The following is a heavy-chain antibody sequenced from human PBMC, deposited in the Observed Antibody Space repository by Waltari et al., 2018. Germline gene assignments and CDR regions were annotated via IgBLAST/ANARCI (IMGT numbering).Heavy chain of an antibody. Sequence: EEHLVESGGGLVEPGGPLRLSCAASGFTFSNVWMSWVRQAPGKGLEGIGRIRTEAEGGTTQYAAPVKDRFSISRRDSENMLFLQMAYLKTDDTAVYYCTIDHWSPPDVGYWGQGTPVTVSS. CDR1: GFTFSNVW. CDR3: TIDHWSPPDVGY. CDR2: IRTEAEGGTT. D-gene: IGHD3-3*01. V-gene: IGHV3-15*05. J-gene: IGHJ4*02.